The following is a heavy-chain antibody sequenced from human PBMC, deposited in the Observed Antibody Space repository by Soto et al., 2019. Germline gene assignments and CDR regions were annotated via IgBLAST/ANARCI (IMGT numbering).Heavy chain of an antibody. Sequence: EVQVLESGGGLVQPGGSLRLSCAASGFTFSSYAMSWVRQAPGQGLEWVSAISGSGSNPYYADSVKGRFTISRDNSKNTLYLQMTSLRAEDTALYYCAKTASMTIRDRCDHWGQGTLVTVSS. J-gene: IGHJ4*02. CDR2: ISGSGSNP. CDR1: GFTFSSYA. D-gene: IGHD4-17*01. CDR3: AKTASMTIRDRCDH. V-gene: IGHV3-23*01.